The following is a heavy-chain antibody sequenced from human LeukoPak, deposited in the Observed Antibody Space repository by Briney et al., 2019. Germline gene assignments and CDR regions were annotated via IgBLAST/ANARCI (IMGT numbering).Heavy chain of an antibody. CDR3: ARAAMVRGVDYFDY. D-gene: IGHD3-10*01. CDR2: ISGSGGST. V-gene: IGHV3-23*01. Sequence: GGSLRLSCAASGFSLSSYSMNWVRQAPGKGLEWVSSISGSGGSTYYGDSVKGQFTISRDNSKNTLYLQMNSLRAEDTAVYYCARAAMVRGVDYFDYWGQGTLVAVSS. CDR1: GFSLSSYS. J-gene: IGHJ4*02.